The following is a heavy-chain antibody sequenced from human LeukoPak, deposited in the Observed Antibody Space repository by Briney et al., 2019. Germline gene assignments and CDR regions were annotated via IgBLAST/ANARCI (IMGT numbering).Heavy chain of an antibody. CDR2: LGIAGDT. CDR3: AKQKPSHWDFYH. CDR1: GFTVSSYA. D-gene: IGHD1-14*01. V-gene: IGHV3-13*01. Sequence: GGSLRLSCAASGFTVSSYAMHWVRQPIGKGLEWVSALGIAGDTFYPGTVKGRFTISRENAKNSLYLQMNSLRAEDTAMYYCAKQKPSHWDFYHLGQGTLVTVSS. J-gene: IGHJ4*02.